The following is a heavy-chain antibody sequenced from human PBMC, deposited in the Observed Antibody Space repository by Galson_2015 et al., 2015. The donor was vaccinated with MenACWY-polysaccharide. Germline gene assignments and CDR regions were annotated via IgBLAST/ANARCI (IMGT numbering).Heavy chain of an antibody. J-gene: IGHJ6*02. CDR2: ISYDGSNK. CDR1: GFTFSSHA. V-gene: IGHV3-30-3*01. Sequence: SLRLSCAASGFTFSSHAMHWVRQAPGKGLVWVAIISYDGSNKYNADSVKGRFTISRDNSKNTLYLQMNSLRAEDTAVYYCARDYCSRTSCYGMDVWGQGTTVTVSS. D-gene: IGHD2-2*01. CDR3: ARDYCSRTSCYGMDV.